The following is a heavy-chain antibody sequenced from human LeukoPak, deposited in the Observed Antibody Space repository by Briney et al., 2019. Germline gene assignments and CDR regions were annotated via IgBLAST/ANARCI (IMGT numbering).Heavy chain of an antibody. D-gene: IGHD3-3*01. J-gene: IGHJ4*02. CDR3: ARTLWSGYYPLDY. V-gene: IGHV1-2*02. CDR2: INPNSGGT. CDR1: GYTFTGYY. Sequence: ASVKVSCKASGYTFTGYYMHWVRQAPGQGLEWMGWINPNSGGTNYAQKFQGRVTMTRDTSISTAYMELSRLRSDDTAVYYCARTLWSGYYPLDYWGQGTLVTVSS.